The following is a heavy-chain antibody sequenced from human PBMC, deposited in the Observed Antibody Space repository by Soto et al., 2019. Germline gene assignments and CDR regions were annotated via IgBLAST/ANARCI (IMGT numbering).Heavy chain of an antibody. J-gene: IGHJ6*03. CDR3: ARGGGYCSGGSCYSPVYMDV. D-gene: IGHD2-15*01. V-gene: IGHV4-34*01. Sequence: SETLCLTCAVYGGSFSGYYWSWIRPPPGKGLEWIGEINHSGSTNYNPSLKSRVTISVDTSKNQFSLKLSSVTAADTAVYYCARGGGYCSGGSCYSPVYMDVWGNGTTVTVSS. CDR1: GGSFSGYY. CDR2: INHSGST.